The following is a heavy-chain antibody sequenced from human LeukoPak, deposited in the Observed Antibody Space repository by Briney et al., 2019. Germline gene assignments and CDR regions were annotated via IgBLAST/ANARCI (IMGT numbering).Heavy chain of an antibody. D-gene: IGHD6-13*01. J-gene: IGHJ4*02. V-gene: IGHV3-7*01. CDR2: INQDGSGK. CDR3: ARDPRPYSSWSYYFDY. CDR1: GFTFSSYW. Sequence: GGSLRLSCAASGFTFSSYWMSWVRQAPGKGLEWVANINQDGSGKYYVDSVKGRFTISRDNAKNSLYLQMNSLRAEDTAVYYCARDPRPYSSWSYYFDYWGQGTLVTVSS.